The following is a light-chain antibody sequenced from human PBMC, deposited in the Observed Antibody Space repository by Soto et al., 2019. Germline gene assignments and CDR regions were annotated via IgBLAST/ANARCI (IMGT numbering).Light chain of an antibody. V-gene: IGKV1-5*01. CDR3: QQYNTDPWT. J-gene: IGKJ1*01. Sequence: DIQMTQSPSTLSASVGDRVTITCRASQSISTSLAWFRQKPGKAPKLLIYDASSLESGVTSRFSGSVSGTEFTLTISSLQPDDFATYFCQQYNTDPWTFGQGTEVDIK. CDR1: QSISTS. CDR2: DAS.